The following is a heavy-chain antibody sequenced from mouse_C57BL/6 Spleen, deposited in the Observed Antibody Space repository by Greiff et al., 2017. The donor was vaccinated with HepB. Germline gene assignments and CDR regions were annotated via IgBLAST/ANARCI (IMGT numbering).Heavy chain of an antibody. CDR2: ILPGSAST. V-gene: IGHV1-9*01. D-gene: IGHD3-3*01. Sequence: VQLQQSGAELMKPGASVKLSCKATGYTFTGYWIEWVKQRPGHGLEWIGEILPGSASTNYNENFKGKATFTADTSSNTAYMQFSSLTTEDSAFYYCARRGDRRTLDYWGQGTSVTVSS. CDR3: ARRGDRRTLDY. J-gene: IGHJ4*01. CDR1: GYTFTGYW.